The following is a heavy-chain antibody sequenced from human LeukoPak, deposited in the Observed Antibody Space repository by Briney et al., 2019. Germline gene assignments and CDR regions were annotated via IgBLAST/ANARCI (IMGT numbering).Heavy chain of an antibody. D-gene: IGHD3-22*01. CDR3: AKRGEYFHGSSGWSFDL. V-gene: IGHV1-2*02. J-gene: IGHJ2*01. CDR2: INPNSGGT. CDR1: GYTFTGYY. Sequence: ASVRGYSKASGYTFTGYYMHWVRQAPGQGLEWMGWINPNSGGTNYAQKFQGRFTISRDNSKNTLFLQMNSLRSDDTAVYYCAKRGEYFHGSSGWSFDLWGRGTLGAVSS.